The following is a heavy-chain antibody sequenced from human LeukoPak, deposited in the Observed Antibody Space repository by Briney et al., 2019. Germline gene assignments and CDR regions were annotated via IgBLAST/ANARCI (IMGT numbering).Heavy chain of an antibody. CDR1: GGSISSYY. CDR3: ARERTNWFDP. J-gene: IGHJ5*02. CDR2: IYYSGST. V-gene: IGHV4-59*01. Sequence: SETLSLICTVSGGSISSYYWSWIRQPPGKGLEWIGYIYYSGSTNYNPSLKSRVTISVDTSKNQFSLKLSSVTAADTAVYYCARERTNWFDPWGQGTLVTVSS.